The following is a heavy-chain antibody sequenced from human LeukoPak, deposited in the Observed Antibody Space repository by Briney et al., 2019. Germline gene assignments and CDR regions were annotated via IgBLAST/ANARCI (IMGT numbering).Heavy chain of an antibody. J-gene: IGHJ4*02. CDR2: INSDGSST. V-gene: IGHV3-74*01. CDR3: VREMYYYGSGSYD. CDR1: GFTVSRNY. D-gene: IGHD3-10*01. Sequence: GGSLRLSCVASGFTVSRNYMNWVRQAPGKGLVWVSRINSDGSSTTYADSVKGRFTISRDNAKNTLYLQMNSLRAENTAVYYCVREMYYYGSGSYDWGQGTLVTVSS.